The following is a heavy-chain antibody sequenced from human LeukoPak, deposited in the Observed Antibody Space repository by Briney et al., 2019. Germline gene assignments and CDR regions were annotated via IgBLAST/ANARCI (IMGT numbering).Heavy chain of an antibody. Sequence: GGSLRLSCAASGFTFSSYGMHWVRQAPGKGLEWVAVIWYDGSNKYYADSVKGRFTISRDNSKNTLYLQMNSLRAEDTAVYYCAIDGNGGYDSPYHLDYWGQGTLVTVYS. V-gene: IGHV3-33*01. CDR2: IWYDGSNK. D-gene: IGHD5-12*01. J-gene: IGHJ4*02. CDR3: AIDGNGGYDSPYHLDY. CDR1: GFTFSSYG.